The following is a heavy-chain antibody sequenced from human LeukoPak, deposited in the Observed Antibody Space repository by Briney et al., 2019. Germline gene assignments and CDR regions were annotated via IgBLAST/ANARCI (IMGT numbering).Heavy chain of an antibody. CDR1: GLTFSDYY. Sequence: GGSLRLSCAASGLTFSDYYMNWIRQAPGQGLEWVSYITSSGSTIYYADSVKGRFTISRDNAKNSLYLQMNSLRAEDTAVYYCARDGSSWSFDYWGQGTLVTVSS. V-gene: IGHV3-11*01. CDR3: ARDGSSWSFDY. J-gene: IGHJ4*02. D-gene: IGHD6-13*01. CDR2: ITSSGSTI.